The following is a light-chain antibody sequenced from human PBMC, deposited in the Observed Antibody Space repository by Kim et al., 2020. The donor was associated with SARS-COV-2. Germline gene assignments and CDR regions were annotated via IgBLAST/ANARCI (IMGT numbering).Light chain of an antibody. CDR2: GKN. J-gene: IGLJ2*01. CDR1: SLRSYY. CDR3: NSRDSSANHVV. V-gene: IGLV3-19*01. Sequence: SSELTQDPAVSVALGQTVRITCQGDSLRSYYASWYQQKPGQAPVLVIYGKNNRPSGIPDRFSGSSPGNTASLTITGAQAEDEADYYCNSRDSSANHVVFG.